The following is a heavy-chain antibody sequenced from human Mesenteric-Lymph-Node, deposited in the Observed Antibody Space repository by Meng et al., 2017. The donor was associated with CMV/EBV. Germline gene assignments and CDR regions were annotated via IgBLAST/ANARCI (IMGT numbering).Heavy chain of an antibody. CDR2: IYYSGST. J-gene: IGHJ6*02. D-gene: IGHD5-12*01. CDR1: GGSISNTNYF. V-gene: IGHV4-39*01. CDR3: ARLSVAPDLVYYALDV. Sequence: SETLSLTCTVSGGSISNTNYFWDWIRQPPGKGLEWIGNIYYSGSTYYNPSLKSRVTISVDTSKNQFSLKLSSVTAADTAVYYCARLSVAPDLVYYALDVWGQETTVTVSS.